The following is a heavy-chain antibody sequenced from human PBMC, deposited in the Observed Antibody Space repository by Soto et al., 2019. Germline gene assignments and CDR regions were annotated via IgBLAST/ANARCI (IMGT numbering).Heavy chain of an antibody. J-gene: IGHJ3*01. V-gene: IGHV3-21*01. CDR1: GFTFSSYS. Sequence: EVQLVESGGGLVKPGGSLRLSCAASGFTFSSYSMNWVRQAPGKGLEWVSSISSGSDYIFYADSVKGRFTISRDNAKKSLFLQMNSLTAEDTAGYYCARSPVGDAFNVWCQGPVVTVSS. CDR3: ARSPVGDAFNV. CDR2: ISSGSDYI.